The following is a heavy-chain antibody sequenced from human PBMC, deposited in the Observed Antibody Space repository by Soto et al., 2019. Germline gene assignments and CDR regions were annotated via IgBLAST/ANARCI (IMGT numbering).Heavy chain of an antibody. CDR1: GVTRNDFA. CDR3: ARSWVGRLVGWFDP. D-gene: IGHD6-6*01. J-gene: IGHJ5*02. V-gene: IGHV3-30-3*01. Sequence: QLQLVQSGGGVVQPGRSLRLSCAASGVTRNDFATQWVRQAPGKGLEWVALISYDGTEKNYGDSVKGRFTISRDTSKNTVYLQMDSLRLDDTAVYYCARSWVGRLVGWFDPWGQGTLVTVSS. CDR2: ISYDGTEK.